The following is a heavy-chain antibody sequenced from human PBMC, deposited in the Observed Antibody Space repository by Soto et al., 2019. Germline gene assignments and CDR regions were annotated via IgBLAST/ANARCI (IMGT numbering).Heavy chain of an antibody. CDR2: IYYSGST. V-gene: IGHV4-59*01. J-gene: IGHJ6*03. D-gene: IGHD3-3*01. CDR3: ARGGSYDFWSGYYAYYYYYMDV. Sequence: SETLSLTCTVSGGSISSYYWSWIRQPPGKGLEWIGYIYYSGSTNYNPSLKSRVTISVDTSKNQFSLKLSSVTAADTAVYYCARGGSYDFWSGYYAYYYYYMDVWGKGTTVTVSS. CDR1: GGSISSYY.